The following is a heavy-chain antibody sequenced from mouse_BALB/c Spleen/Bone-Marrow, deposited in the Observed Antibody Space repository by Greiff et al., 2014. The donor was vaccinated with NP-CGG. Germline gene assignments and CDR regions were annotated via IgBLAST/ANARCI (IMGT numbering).Heavy chain of an antibody. CDR1: GYTFSGYW. D-gene: IGHD2-1*01. V-gene: IGHV1-9*01. CDR3: ARRYGRGWYFDV. CDR2: ILPGSAGT. Sequence: VQLVESGAELMKPGASVKISCKASGYTFSGYWIEWVKQRPGHGLEWIGEILPGSAGTKYNEKFKGKVTFIADTSSNTACLQLSSLTSADSAVYYCARRYGRGWYFDVWGAGTTVTVSS. J-gene: IGHJ1*01.